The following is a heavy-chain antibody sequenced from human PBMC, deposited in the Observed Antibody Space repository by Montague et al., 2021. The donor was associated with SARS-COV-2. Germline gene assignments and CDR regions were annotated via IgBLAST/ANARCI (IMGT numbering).Heavy chain of an antibody. CDR2: IDWDDDK. V-gene: IGHV2-70*11. CDR1: GFSLSTSGMC. J-gene: IGHJ4*02. D-gene: IGHD6-13*01. CDR3: ARIHIAAAGTGLDY. Sequence: PALMKPTQTLTLTCTFSGFSLSTSGMCVSWIRQPPGKALEWLARIDWDDDKYYSTSLKTRLTISKDTSKNQVVLTMTNMDPVDTATYYCARIHIAAAGTGLDYWGQGTLVTVSS.